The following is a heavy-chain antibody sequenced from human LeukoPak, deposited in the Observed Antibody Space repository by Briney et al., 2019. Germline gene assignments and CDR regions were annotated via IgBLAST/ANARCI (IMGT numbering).Heavy chain of an antibody. J-gene: IGHJ4*02. CDR1: GFTLSSYW. V-gene: IGHV3-74*01. Sequence: GGSLGLSCAASGFTLSSYWMHWVRQAPGEGLVWVSRINTDGSSPRYADSVKGRFTISRDNAKNTLYLQMNSLRAEDTAVCYCARGSNSSPHNFDYWGQGTLVTVSS. CDR2: INTDGSSP. D-gene: IGHD6-13*01. CDR3: ARGSNSSPHNFDY.